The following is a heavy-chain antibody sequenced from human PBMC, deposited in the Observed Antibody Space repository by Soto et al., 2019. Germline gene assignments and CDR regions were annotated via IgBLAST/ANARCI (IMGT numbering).Heavy chain of an antibody. CDR1: GFTFSSYS. J-gene: IGHJ4*02. CDR3: ARDSPPIDY. Sequence: PGGSLRLSCAASGFTFSSYSMNWVRQAPGKGLEGVSYSSSSSRTIYYADSVKGRFTISRDNAKNSLYLQMNSLRAEDTAVYYGARDSPPIDYWGQGTLVTVSS. CDR2: SSSSSRTI. V-gene: IGHV3-48*01.